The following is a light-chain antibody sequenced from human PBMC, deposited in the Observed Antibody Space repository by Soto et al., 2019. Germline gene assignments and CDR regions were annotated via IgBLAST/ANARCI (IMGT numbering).Light chain of an antibody. J-gene: IGKJ2*01. CDR2: GAS. V-gene: IGKV3-15*01. Sequence: EIVMTQSPANLSVSPGERATLSCRASQSVSSNLAWYQQKPGQAPRLLIYGASTRATGIPARFSGSGSGTEFTLTISSLQSEDFAVYYCQQYNNWGTFGQGTKLEIK. CDR1: QSVSSN. CDR3: QQYNNWGT.